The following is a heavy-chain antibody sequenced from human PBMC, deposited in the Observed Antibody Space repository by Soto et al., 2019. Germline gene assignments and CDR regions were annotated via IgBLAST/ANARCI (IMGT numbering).Heavy chain of an antibody. V-gene: IGHV3-30*04. D-gene: IGHD2-2*01. J-gene: IGHJ6*02. CDR2: ISFDGSNK. CDR3: ARFSTSLPCFDYYGMDV. Sequence: QVQLVESGGGVVQPGRSLRLSCEASGCTFHSCSMHWVRQAPGKGLEWVAVISFDGSNKDYADSVKGRFTISRDKSKNTLDLPMYSLRPEDTAVYYCARFSTSLPCFDYYGMDVWGQGTKVAVSS. CDR1: GCTFHSCS.